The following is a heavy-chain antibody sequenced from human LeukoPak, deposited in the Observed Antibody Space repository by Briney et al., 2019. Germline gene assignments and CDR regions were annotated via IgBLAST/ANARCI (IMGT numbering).Heavy chain of an antibody. CDR2: ISDSGNL. CDR1: GGSISSYY. CDR3: AREVCSTTTCYRRWFDL. V-gene: IGHV4-59*01. D-gene: IGHD2-2*02. Sequence: SETLSLTCTVSGGSISSYYLTWIWQPPGKRLEWIGYISDSGNLNYNPSLKSRVTISEGTSRTRFSLKLTSVTAADTAVYYCAREVCSTTTCYRRWFDLWGQGTLVTVSS. J-gene: IGHJ5*02.